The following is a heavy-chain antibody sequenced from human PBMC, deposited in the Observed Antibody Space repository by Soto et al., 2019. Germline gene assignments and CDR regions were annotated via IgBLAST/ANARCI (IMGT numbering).Heavy chain of an antibody. V-gene: IGHV4-31*03. CDR2: IYYSGST. D-gene: IGHD2-21*02. CDR3: ARGHPYCGGDCYAFDI. CDR1: GGSISSGGYY. Sequence: SETLSLTCTVSGGSISSGGYYWSWIRQHPGKGLEWIGYIYYSGSTYYNPSLESRVTISVDTSKNQFSLKLSSVTAADTAVYYCARGHPYCGGDCYAFDIWGQGTTVT. J-gene: IGHJ3*02.